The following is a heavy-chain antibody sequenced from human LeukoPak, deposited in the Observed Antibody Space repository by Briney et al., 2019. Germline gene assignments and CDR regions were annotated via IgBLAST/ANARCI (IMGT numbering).Heavy chain of an antibody. D-gene: IGHD1-26*01. CDR3: ARAQVGAPTDL. Sequence: QPGGSLRLSCTASGFTFSDYYMSWIRQAPGKGLVWVARIHGDGDNISYADSVRGRFTISRDNAKDTLYLHMNSLRPEDTAVYYCARAQVGAPTDLWGQGTLVTVSS. J-gene: IGHJ5*02. V-gene: IGHV3-74*01. CDR1: GFTFSDYY. CDR2: IHGDGDNI.